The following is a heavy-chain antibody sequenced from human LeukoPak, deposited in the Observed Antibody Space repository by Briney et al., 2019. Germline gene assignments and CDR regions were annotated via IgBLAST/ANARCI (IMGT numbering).Heavy chain of an antibody. CDR2: IYYSGST. V-gene: IGHV4-59*01. Sequence: SETLSLTCTVSGGSISSYYWSWIRQPPRKGLEWIGYIYYSGSTNYNPSLKSRVTISVDTSKNQFSLKLSSVTAADTAVYYCARCLGPIAVAGFDYWGQGTLVTVSS. D-gene: IGHD6-19*01. J-gene: IGHJ4*02. CDR3: ARCLGPIAVAGFDY. CDR1: GGSISSYY.